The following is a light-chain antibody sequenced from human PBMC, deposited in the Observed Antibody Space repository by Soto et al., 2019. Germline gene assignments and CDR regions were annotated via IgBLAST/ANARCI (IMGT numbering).Light chain of an antibody. V-gene: IGKV3-20*01. CDR2: SAS. CDR3: QQYGSSPLTYT. Sequence: EMVLTQSPGTLSLSPGERATLSCRASQSVSSNYLAWYQQKPGQAPRLLIYSASSRATGIPDRFSGSGSGTDFTLTISRLEPEDFAVYYCQQYGSSPLTYTFGQGTKLEIK. CDR1: QSVSSNY. J-gene: IGKJ2*01.